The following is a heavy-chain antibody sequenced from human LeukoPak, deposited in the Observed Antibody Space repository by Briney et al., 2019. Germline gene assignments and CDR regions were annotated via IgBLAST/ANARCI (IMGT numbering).Heavy chain of an antibody. J-gene: IGHJ1*01. Sequence: GGSLRLSCAASGFTFDDYAMHWVRQAPGKGLEWVSGISWNSGSIGYADSVKGRFTISRDNAKNSLYLQMNSLRAEDTAVYYCARDPEWLDPRGMTEYFQHWGQGTLVTVSS. CDR2: ISWNSGSI. CDR3: ARDPEWLDPRGMTEYFQH. D-gene: IGHD6-19*01. CDR1: GFTFDDYA. V-gene: IGHV3-9*01.